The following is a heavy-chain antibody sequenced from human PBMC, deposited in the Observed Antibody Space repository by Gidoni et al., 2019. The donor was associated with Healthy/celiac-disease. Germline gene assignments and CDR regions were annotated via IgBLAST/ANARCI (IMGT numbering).Heavy chain of an antibody. CDR3: ARGSTSMVRGVMGAFDI. D-gene: IGHD3-10*01. J-gene: IGHJ3*02. V-gene: IGHV1-69*01. CDR2: IIPIFGTA. Sequence: QVQLVQSGAEVTKPWSSVKVSCKASGGTFSRYAISWVRQAPGQGLEWMGGIIPIFGTANYAQKCQGRVTITADESTSTAYMELSSLRSEDTAVYYCARGSTSMVRGVMGAFDIWGQGTMVTVSS. CDR1: GGTFSRYA.